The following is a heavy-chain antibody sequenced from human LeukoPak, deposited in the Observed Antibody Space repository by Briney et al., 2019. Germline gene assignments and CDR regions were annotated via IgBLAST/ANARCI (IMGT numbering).Heavy chain of an antibody. Sequence: SETLSLTCTVSGGSISSGDYYWSWIRQPPGKGLEWIGYIYYSGSAYYNPSLKSRVTISVDTSKNQFPLKLSSVTAADTAVYYCARDRFGSTWFGEQRDAFDIWGQGTMVTVSS. CDR3: ARDRFGSTWFGEQRDAFDI. D-gene: IGHD3-10*01. CDR2: IYYSGSA. CDR1: GGSISSGDYY. V-gene: IGHV4-30-4*01. J-gene: IGHJ3*02.